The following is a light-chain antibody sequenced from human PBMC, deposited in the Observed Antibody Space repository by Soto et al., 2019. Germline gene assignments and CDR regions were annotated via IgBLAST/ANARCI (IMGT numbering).Light chain of an antibody. V-gene: IGLV2-14*01. J-gene: IGLJ1*01. CDR1: SSDVGGYNY. Sequence: QSVLTQPASVSGSPGQSITISCTGTSSDVGGYNYVSWYQQHPGKAPKLMIYDVSNRPSGVSNRFSGSKSGNTASLTISGLQAEDDADYYCSSYTSSSIPYVFGTWTKLTVL. CDR2: DVS. CDR3: SSYTSSSIPYV.